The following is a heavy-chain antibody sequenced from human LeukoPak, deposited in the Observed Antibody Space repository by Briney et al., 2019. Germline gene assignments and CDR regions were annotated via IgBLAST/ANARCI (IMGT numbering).Heavy chain of an antibody. CDR3: ARDPRGYCSGGSCYSGYFDY. D-gene: IGHD2-15*01. V-gene: IGHV3-33*01. CDR1: GFTFSSYG. Sequence: GRSLRLSCAASGFTFSSYGMHWVRQAPGKGLEWVAVIWYDGSNKYYADSVKGRFTISRDNSKNTLYLQMNSLRAEDTAVYYCARDPRGYCSGGSCYSGYFDYWGQGTLVTVSP. J-gene: IGHJ4*02. CDR2: IWYDGSNK.